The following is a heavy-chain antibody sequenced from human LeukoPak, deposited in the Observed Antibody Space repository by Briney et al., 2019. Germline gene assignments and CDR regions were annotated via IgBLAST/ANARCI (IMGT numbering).Heavy chain of an antibody. CDR1: GFTFSSYA. J-gene: IGHJ4*02. D-gene: IGHD3-3*01. Sequence: GRSLRLSCAASGFTFSSYAMHWVRQAPGKGLEWVAVISYDGSNKYYADSVKGRFTISRDNSKNTLYLQMNSLRAEDTAVYYCATGRFLEWSPFDYWGQGTLVTVSS. CDR2: ISYDGSNK. V-gene: IGHV3-30-3*01. CDR3: ATGRFLEWSPFDY.